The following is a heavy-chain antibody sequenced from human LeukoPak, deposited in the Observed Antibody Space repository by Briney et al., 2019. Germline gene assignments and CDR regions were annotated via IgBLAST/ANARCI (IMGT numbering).Heavy chain of an antibody. Sequence: SETLSLTCTVSGGSISEGNHFWTWIRQPAGKGPEWIGRIFPGGSVNYNPSLESRLTLSIDTSKNQFSLELTSVTAADTAMYFCGFSEGDFWGQGALVTVSS. CDR3: GFSEGDF. D-gene: IGHD6-25*01. J-gene: IGHJ4*02. CDR2: IFPGGSV. V-gene: IGHV4-61*02. CDR1: GGSISEGNHF.